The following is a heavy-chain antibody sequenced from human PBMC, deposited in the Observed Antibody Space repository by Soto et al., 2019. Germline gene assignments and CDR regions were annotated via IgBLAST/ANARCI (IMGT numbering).Heavy chain of an antibody. V-gene: IGHV1-24*01. Sequence: ASVKVSCKVSGYTLTELSMHWVRQAPGKGLEWMGGFDPEDGETIYAQKFQGRVTMTEDTSTDTAYMELSSLRSEDTAVYYCATDIRKAAARTHWGQGTLVTVSS. D-gene: IGHD6-13*01. CDR1: GYTLTELS. CDR3: ATDIRKAAARTH. CDR2: FDPEDGET. J-gene: IGHJ4*02.